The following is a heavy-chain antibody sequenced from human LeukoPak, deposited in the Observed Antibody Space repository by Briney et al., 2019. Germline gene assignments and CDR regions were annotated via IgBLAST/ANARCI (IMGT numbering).Heavy chain of an antibody. Sequence: GGSLRLSCAASGFTFSSYAMHWVRQAPGKGLEWVAVISYDGSNKYYADSVKGRFTISRDNSKNTLSLQMNSLRAEDTAVYYCAKDMGARGKAAAIPISPFDSWGQGTLVTVSS. CDR3: AKDMGARGKAAAIPISPFDS. CDR1: GFTFSSYA. D-gene: IGHD6-13*01. CDR2: ISYDGSNK. V-gene: IGHV3-30-3*01. J-gene: IGHJ4*02.